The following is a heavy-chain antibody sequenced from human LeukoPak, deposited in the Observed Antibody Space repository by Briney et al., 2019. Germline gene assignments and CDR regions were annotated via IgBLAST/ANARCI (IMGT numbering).Heavy chain of an antibody. CDR1: GYTFTSYG. D-gene: IGHD2-15*01. CDR3: ARDFFHGHCSGLTCFLLDS. CDR2: ISAHYGNT. V-gene: IGHV1-18*01. Sequence: GASVKVSCKASGYTFTSYGITWVRQAPGQGLEWMAWISAHYGNTNYAQKFQGRLTMTTDTSTNTAYMELRSLRPDDTAVYFCARDFFHGHCSGLTCFLLDSWGQGSLVTVSS. J-gene: IGHJ4*02.